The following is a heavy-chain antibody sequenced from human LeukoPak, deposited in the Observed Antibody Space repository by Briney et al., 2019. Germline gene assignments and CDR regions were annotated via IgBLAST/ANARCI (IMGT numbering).Heavy chain of an antibody. J-gene: IGHJ6*02. CDR3: ARTRGYSGYEARYYYYGMDV. CDR1: GFTFGDYG. D-gene: IGHD5-12*01. V-gene: IGHV3-53*01. Sequence: GGSLRLSCIASGFTFGDYGMSWVRQAPGKGLEWVSVIYSGGSTYYADSVKGRFTISRDNSKNTLYLQMNSLRAEDTAVYYCARTRGYSGYEARYYYYGMDVWGQRSTVTVSS. CDR2: IYSGGST.